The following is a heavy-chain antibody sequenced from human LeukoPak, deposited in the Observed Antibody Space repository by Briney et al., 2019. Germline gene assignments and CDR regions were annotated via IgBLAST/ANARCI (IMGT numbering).Heavy chain of an antibody. CDR2: IIPILGIT. Sequence: SVTVSCQASRGTFSSYTISWVRQAPGQGVEWMGRIIPILGITNYAQKCQCRVTITEDKPTSTAYMELSSLRSEDTAVYCCAESEAYCGGDCYSGSFDDWGQGTLVTVSS. V-gene: IGHV1-69*02. J-gene: IGHJ4*02. CDR1: RGTFSSYT. D-gene: IGHD2-21*01. CDR3: AESEAYCGGDCYSGSFDD.